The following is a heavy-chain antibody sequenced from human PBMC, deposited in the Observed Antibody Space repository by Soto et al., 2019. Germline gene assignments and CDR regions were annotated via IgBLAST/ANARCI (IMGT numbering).Heavy chain of an antibody. CDR1: EYDFISYW. Sequence: GGSQRNSYKGSEYDFISYWIGWTRQMPGKVLEWMGIIYSGDSDTRYSPSFQGQVTISADKSISTAYLQWSSLKASDTAMYYCARQGIAARGSYYYGMDVWGQGTTVTVSS. D-gene: IGHD6-6*01. CDR3: ARQGIAARGSYYYGMDV. CDR2: IYSGDSDT. V-gene: IGHV5-51*01. J-gene: IGHJ6*02.